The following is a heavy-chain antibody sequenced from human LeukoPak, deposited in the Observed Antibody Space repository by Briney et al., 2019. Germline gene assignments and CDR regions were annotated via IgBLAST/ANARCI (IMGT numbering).Heavy chain of an antibody. Sequence: GGSLRLSCAVSGFNFSTYWIHWVRQAPGKGRVWVSLINTDGSATTYGDSAKGRFTVSRDNDKNSLFLEMNSLRVEDTAVYYCARGTAATAGIDYWGQGTLVTVSS. V-gene: IGHV3-74*01. J-gene: IGHJ4*02. CDR1: GFNFSTYW. CDR2: INTDGSAT. CDR3: ARGTAATAGIDY. D-gene: IGHD6-13*01.